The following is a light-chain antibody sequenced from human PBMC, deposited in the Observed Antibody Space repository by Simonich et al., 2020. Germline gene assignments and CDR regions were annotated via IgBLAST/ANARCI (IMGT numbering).Light chain of an antibody. V-gene: IGLV3-27*01. CDR2: KDS. J-gene: IGLJ3*02. CDR3: YSAADNNWV. Sequence: SYELTQPPSVSVSPGQTARITCSGDVLAKKYARWFQQKPGQAPVLVIYKDSERPSGNPERVSGSSSGTTVTLTISGAQVEDEADYYCYSAADNNWVFGGGTKLTVL. CDR1: VLAKKY.